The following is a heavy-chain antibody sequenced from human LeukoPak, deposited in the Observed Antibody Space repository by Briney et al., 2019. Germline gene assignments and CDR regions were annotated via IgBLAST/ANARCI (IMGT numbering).Heavy chain of an antibody. CDR3: VRDFGHYYDSRGFVRYLDS. Sequence: AETLSLTCTVSGGSFSDYDWSWVRRAAGKGLEWIGRIYNSGITIYTPSLKRRLTMSVDTSKSQFSLRLPSVTAADTAVYYCVRDFGHYYDSRGFVRYLDSWGQGTPVTVSS. CDR2: IYNSGIT. J-gene: IGHJ4*02. CDR1: GGSFSDYD. V-gene: IGHV4-4*07. D-gene: IGHD3-22*01.